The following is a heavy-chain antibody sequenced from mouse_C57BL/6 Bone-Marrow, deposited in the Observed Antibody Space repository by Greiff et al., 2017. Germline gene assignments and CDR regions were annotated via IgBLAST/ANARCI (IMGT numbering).Heavy chain of an antibody. V-gene: IGHV5-9*01. J-gene: IGHJ1*03. D-gene: IGHD1-1*01. CDR3: SRQVTTVLATKYFDV. CDR2: ISGGGGNT. Sequence: EVKLLESGGGLVKPGGSLKLSCAASGFTFSSYTMSWVRQTPEKRLQWVAAISGGGGNTYSPDSLKGRFTISRDNDKNILYLQMSSLRSEDTALDYCSRQVTTVLATKYFDVWGTGTTVTVSS. CDR1: GFTFSSYT.